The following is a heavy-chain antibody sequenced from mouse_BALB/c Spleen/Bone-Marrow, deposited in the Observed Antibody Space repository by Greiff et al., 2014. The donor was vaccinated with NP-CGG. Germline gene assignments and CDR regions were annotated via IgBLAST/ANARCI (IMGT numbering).Heavy chain of an antibody. D-gene: IGHD6-2*01. V-gene: IGHV1S81*02. CDR1: GYTFTNYY. Sequence: QVQLQQPGAELVKPGASVKLSCKTSGYTFTNYYIYWVKQRPGQGLEWIGEINPGNGGTNFNERFKSKATLTVDKSSTTAYILLTSLTSEDPAVYYCARGSPYWGQGTLVTVSA. CDR3: ARGSPY. CDR2: INPGNGGT. J-gene: IGHJ3*01.